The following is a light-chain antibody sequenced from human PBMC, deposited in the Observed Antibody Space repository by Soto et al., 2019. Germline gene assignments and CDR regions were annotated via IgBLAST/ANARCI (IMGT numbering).Light chain of an antibody. V-gene: IGKV3-15*01. CDR3: QQYESGPPLFT. CDR1: QSVGSN. Sequence: EIVVTQSPATVSVSPGERATLYCKASQSVGSNLAWYQQKPGQAPSLFIFGASVRATGVPDRVSGSGTGTEVTLSISNLQSEDSAVYYCQQYESGPPLFTFGQGTKVDIK. J-gene: IGKJ2*01. CDR2: GAS.